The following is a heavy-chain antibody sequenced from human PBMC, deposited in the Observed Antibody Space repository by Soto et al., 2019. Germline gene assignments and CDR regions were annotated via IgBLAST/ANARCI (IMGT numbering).Heavy chain of an antibody. CDR2: MNPNSGNT. V-gene: IGHV1-8*01. CDR3: ARGKLGYCSGGSCYPYYYYYYGMDA. J-gene: IGHJ6*02. D-gene: IGHD2-15*01. Sequence: QVQLVQSGAEVKKPGASVKVSCKASGYTFTSYDINWVRQATGQGLEWMGWMNPNSGNTGYAQKFQGRVTMNSNTSISTAYMELSSLRSEDTAVYYCARGKLGYCSGGSCYPYYYYYYGMDAWGQGTTVTVSS. CDR1: GYTFTSYD.